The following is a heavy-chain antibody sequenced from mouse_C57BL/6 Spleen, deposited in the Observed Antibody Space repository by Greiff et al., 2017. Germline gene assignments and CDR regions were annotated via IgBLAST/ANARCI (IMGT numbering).Heavy chain of an antibody. D-gene: IGHD1-1*01. CDR1: GFTFSSYA. V-gene: IGHV5-4*01. Sequence: DVQLVESGGGLVKPGGSLKLSCAASGFTFSSYAMSWVRQTPEKRLEWVATISDGGSYTYYPDNVKGRFTISRDNAKNNLYLQMSHLKSEDTAMYYCARDRYYGSTWFAYWGQGTLVTVSA. CDR2: ISDGGSYT. J-gene: IGHJ3*01. CDR3: ARDRYYGSTWFAY.